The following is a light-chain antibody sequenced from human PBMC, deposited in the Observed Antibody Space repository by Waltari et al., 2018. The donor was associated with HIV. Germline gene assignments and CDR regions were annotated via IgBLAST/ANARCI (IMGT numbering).Light chain of an antibody. CDR2: DVG. CDR3: CSYAGNFFV. CDR1: RSDVGGYDF. J-gene: IGLJ1*01. Sequence: QSALTQPRSASGSPGQSVTISCIGTRSDVGGYDFVSWYQQHPGKAPKLIIYDVGKRPSGVPARFSGSKSGNTASLTISGLQAEDEADYFCCSYAGNFFVFGTGTQVSVL. V-gene: IGLV2-11*01.